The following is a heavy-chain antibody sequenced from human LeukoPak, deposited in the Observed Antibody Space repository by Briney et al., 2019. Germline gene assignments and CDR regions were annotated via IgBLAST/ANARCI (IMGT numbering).Heavy chain of an antibody. CDR2: IYTGGST. CDR1: GFTVSSNY. D-gene: IGHD1-26*01. Sequence: PGGSLRLSCAASGFTVSSNYMSWVRQAPGKGLEWVSAIYTGGSTYYAGSVKGRFTISRDNSKNMLYLQMNSLRAEDTAVYYCARWSLGDYWGQGTLVTVSS. V-gene: IGHV3-66*01. J-gene: IGHJ4*02. CDR3: ARWSLGDY.